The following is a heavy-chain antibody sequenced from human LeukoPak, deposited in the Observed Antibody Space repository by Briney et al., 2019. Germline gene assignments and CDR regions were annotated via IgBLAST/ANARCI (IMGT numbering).Heavy chain of an antibody. V-gene: IGHV1-2*02. CDR2: INPNSGGT. D-gene: IGHD2-15*01. J-gene: IGHJ3*02. Sequence: ASVKVSCKASGYTFTGYYMHRVRQAPGQGLEWMGWINPNSGGTNYAQKFQGRVTMTRDTSISTAYMELSRLRSDDTAVYYCARRCSGGSCYSLDAFDIWGQGTMVTVSS. CDR3: ARRCSGGSCYSLDAFDI. CDR1: GYTFTGYY.